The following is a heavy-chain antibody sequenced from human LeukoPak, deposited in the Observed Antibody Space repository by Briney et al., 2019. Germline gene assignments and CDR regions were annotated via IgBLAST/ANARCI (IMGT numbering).Heavy chain of an antibody. CDR3: ARDPRTVRI. J-gene: IGHJ4*02. CDR1: GFTFSDNY. D-gene: IGHD1-1*01. V-gene: IGHV3-11*04. CDR2: TSGNGGVI. Sequence: SGGSLRHACAASGFTFSDNYMTWVRQAPWKGLEWLSYTSGNGGVIQYADSVKGRFTISRDNAKNLLYLQMDSLRVEDTAIYYCARDPRTVRIWGQGTLVTVSS.